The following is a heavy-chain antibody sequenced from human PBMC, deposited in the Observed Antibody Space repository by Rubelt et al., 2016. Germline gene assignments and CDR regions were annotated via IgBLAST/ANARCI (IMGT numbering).Heavy chain of an antibody. CDR2: ISGGSPAL. D-gene: IGHD2-21*02. Sequence: EVQLVESGGGLVKPGGSLRLSCAASGFTFLNHSMNWVRQAPGKGLEWVSFISGGSPALYYADSVKGRFTICIDNAKNSLYLKMKSLRDEETAVDYCANCWGGWGQGTMVTVS. J-gene: IGHJ3*01. CDR1: GFTFLNHS. CDR3: ANCWGG. V-gene: IGHV3-48*02.